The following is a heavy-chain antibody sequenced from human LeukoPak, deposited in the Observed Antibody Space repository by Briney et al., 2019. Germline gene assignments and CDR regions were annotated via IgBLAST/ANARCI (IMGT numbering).Heavy chain of an antibody. CDR2: IYSGGST. Sequence: PGGSLRLSCAASGFTVSSKDMSWVRQAPGKGLEWVSVIYSGGSTYYADSVKGRFTISRDNSKNTLYLQMNSLRAEDTAVYYCASQYYHVMDVWGQGTTVTVSS. D-gene: IGHD3-10*01. CDR1: GFTVSSKD. CDR3: ASQYYHVMDV. J-gene: IGHJ6*02. V-gene: IGHV3-66*04.